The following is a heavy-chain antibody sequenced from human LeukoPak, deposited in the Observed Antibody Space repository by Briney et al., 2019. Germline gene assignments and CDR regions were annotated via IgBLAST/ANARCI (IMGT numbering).Heavy chain of an antibody. CDR3: AKDMYQLLNELDY. J-gene: IGHJ4*02. Sequence: GGSLRLSCAASGFTFSTYAMSWVRQAPGKGLEWVSAISGSGGSTYYADSVKGRFTISRDNSKNTLYLQMNSLRAEDTAVYYCAKDMYQLLNELDYWGQGTLVTVSS. D-gene: IGHD2-2*01. CDR2: ISGSGGST. CDR1: GFTFSTYA. V-gene: IGHV3-23*01.